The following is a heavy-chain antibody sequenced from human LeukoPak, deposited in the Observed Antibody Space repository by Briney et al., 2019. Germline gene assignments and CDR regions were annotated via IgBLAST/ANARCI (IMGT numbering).Heavy chain of an antibody. CDR1: GFTFSSYA. V-gene: IGHV3-23*01. CDR3: ASYVISGSYFDY. Sequence: GASLRLSCAASGFTFSSYAMSWVRQAPGKGLEWVSAISGSGGSTYYADSVKGRFTISRDNSKNTLYLQMNSLRAEDTAVYYCASYVISGSYFDYWGQGTLVTVSS. J-gene: IGHJ4*02. CDR2: ISGSGGST. D-gene: IGHD1-26*01.